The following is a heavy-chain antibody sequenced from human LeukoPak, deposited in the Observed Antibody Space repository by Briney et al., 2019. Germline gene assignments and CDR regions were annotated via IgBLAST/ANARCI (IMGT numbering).Heavy chain of an antibody. CDR1: GYTFTGYY. CDR2: INPNSGGT. Sequence: ASVKVSCKASGYTFTGYYMHWVRQAPGQGLEWMGWINPNSGGTNYAQKFQGRVTMTRDTSITTAYMELSRLTSDGTAVYYCARTRGGYSYGYPGYFQHWGQGTLVTVSS. V-gene: IGHV1-2*02. CDR3: ARTRGGYSYGYPGYFQH. J-gene: IGHJ1*01. D-gene: IGHD5-18*01.